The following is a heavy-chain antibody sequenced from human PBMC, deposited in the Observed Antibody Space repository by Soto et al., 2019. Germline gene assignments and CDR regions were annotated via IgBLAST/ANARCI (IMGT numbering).Heavy chain of an antibody. Sequence: SETLSLTCDLYGGSFSGYYGSWIRQSPGKGLEWIGEINHSGSTNYNPSLKSRVTISIDTTRNQFSLKLSSVTAADTAVYYCARDGRYYDFWSGLAIVRGMDVWGQGTTVTVSS. D-gene: IGHD3-3*01. J-gene: IGHJ6*02. CDR3: ARDGRYYDFWSGLAIVRGMDV. CDR2: INHSGST. CDR1: GGSFSGYY. V-gene: IGHV4-34*01.